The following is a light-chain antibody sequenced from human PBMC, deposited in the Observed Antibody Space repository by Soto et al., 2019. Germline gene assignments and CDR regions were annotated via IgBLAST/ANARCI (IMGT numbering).Light chain of an antibody. Sequence: EVVLTQSPGILSLSPGERATLSCRASQRVGSNLAWYQQTPGQPPRLLIYCASTRATDIPDRFTGSGSGTDFLLTISRLEPADFAVYYCQHYGTSFATFGPGTQV. V-gene: IGKV3-20*01. CDR1: QRVGSN. CDR2: CAS. J-gene: IGKJ1*01. CDR3: QHYGTSFAT.